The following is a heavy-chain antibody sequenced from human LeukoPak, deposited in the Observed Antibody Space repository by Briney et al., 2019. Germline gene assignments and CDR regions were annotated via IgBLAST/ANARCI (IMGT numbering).Heavy chain of an antibody. Sequence: SETLSLTCSVSAGSISSSSNYWGWIRQPPGKGLEWIGSIYYSGDTYYKPSLRSRVTISVDTSKNQFSLKLTSVTAADRAVYYCARSSAAEGPTHNWFDPWGQGTLVTVPS. CDR1: AGSISSSSNY. D-gene: IGHD6-13*01. V-gene: IGHV4-39*01. CDR2: IYYSGDT. J-gene: IGHJ5*02. CDR3: ARSSAAEGPTHNWFDP.